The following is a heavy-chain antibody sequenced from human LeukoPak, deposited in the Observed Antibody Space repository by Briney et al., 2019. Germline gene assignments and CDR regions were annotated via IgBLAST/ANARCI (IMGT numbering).Heavy chain of an antibody. CDR3: ARDYYDSSGRDAFDI. CDR1: GGSISSYY. Sequence: SETLCLTCTVSGGSISSYYWSWIRQPAGKGLEWIGRIYTSGSTNYNPSLKSRVTMSVDTSKNQFSLKLSSVTAADTAVYYCARDYYDSSGRDAFDIWGQGTMVTVSS. CDR2: IYTSGST. D-gene: IGHD3-22*01. J-gene: IGHJ3*02. V-gene: IGHV4-4*07.